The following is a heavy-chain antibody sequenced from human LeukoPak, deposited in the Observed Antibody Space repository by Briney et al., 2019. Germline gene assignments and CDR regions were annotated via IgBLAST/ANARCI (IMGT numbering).Heavy chain of an antibody. Sequence: SETLSLTCTVSGGSISSYYGSWIRQPPGKGLEWIGYIYYSGSTNYNPSLKSRVTISVDTSKNQFSLKLSSVTAADTAVYYCARDVAAGSSHFDYWGQGTLVTVSS. CDR2: IYYSGST. D-gene: IGHD6-13*01. CDR1: GGSISSYY. CDR3: ARDVAAGSSHFDY. J-gene: IGHJ4*02. V-gene: IGHV4-59*01.